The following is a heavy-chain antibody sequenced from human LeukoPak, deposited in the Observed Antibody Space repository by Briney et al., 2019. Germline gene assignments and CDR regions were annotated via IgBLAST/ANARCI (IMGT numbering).Heavy chain of an antibody. CDR3: ARGLYVVVVAADPPVDEDAFDI. J-gene: IGHJ3*02. D-gene: IGHD2-15*01. CDR2: IYYSGST. V-gene: IGHV4-39*07. CDR1: GGSISSSSYY. Sequence: SETLSLTCTVSGGSISSSSYYWGWIRQPPGKGLEWIGSIYYSGSTYYNPSLKSRVTISVDTSKNQFSLKLSSVTAADTAVYYCARGLYVVVVAADPPVDEDAFDIWGQGTMVTVSS.